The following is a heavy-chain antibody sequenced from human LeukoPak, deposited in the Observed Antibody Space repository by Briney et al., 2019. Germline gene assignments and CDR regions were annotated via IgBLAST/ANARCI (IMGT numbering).Heavy chain of an antibody. CDR2: ISAYNGNR. Sequence: GASVKVSCKASGYTFTSYGISWVRQAPGQGLEWMGWISAYNGNRNYAQKLQGRVTMTTDTSTSTAYMELSRLRSDDTAVYSCARGVTARGFYYYMDIWGRGTTVTISS. V-gene: IGHV1-18*01. D-gene: IGHD2-21*02. CDR1: GYTFTSYG. J-gene: IGHJ6*03. CDR3: ARGVTARGFYYYMDI.